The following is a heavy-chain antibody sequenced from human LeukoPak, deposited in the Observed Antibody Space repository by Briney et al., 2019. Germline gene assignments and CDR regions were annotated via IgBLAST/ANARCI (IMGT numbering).Heavy chain of an antibody. CDR3: ARGGGLAHVFGRGMDV. Sequence: SETLSPTCTVSGGSISSYYWSWIRQPPGKGLEWIGYIYYSGSTNYNPSLKSRVTISVDTSKNQFSLKLSSVTAADTAVYYCARGGGLAHVFGRGMDVGGQGPTATFP. D-gene: IGHD3-16*01. J-gene: IGHJ6*02. CDR2: IYYSGST. CDR1: GGSISSYY. V-gene: IGHV4-59*01.